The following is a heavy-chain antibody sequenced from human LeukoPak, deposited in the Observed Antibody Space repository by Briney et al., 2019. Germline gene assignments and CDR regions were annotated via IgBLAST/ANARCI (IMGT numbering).Heavy chain of an antibody. CDR1: GFTFSSNS. V-gene: IGHV3-48*01. D-gene: IGHD3-9*01. CDR3: ARLFRGDILTDFDY. CDR2: ISSSSSTI. J-gene: IGHJ4*02. Sequence: GGSLRLSCAASGFTFSSNSMNWVRQAPGKGLEWVSYISSSSSTIYHADSVKGRFTISRDNSKNTLYLQMNSLRAEDTAVYYCARLFRGDILTDFDYWGQGTLVTVSS.